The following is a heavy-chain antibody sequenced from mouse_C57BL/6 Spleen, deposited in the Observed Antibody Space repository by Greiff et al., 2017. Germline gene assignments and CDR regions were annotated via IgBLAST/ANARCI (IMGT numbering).Heavy chain of an antibody. CDR2: ISSGSSTI. V-gene: IGHV5-17*01. CDR3: ARPLGYESPFDY. D-gene: IGHD2-3*01. Sequence: EVHLVAPGGGLVKPGGSLKLSCAASGFTFSDYGLHWVRQAPEKGLAWVAYISSGSSTIYYAETVKGRFTISSDNAKNTLFLQRSSLRSEATAMYYCARPLGYESPFDYWGQGTTLTVSA. CDR1: GFTFSDYG. J-gene: IGHJ2*01.